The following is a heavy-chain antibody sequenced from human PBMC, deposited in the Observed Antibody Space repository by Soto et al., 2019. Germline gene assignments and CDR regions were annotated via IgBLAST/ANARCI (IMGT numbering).Heavy chain of an antibody. CDR3: ATADGFGVVTPFFEY. Sequence: QLQLQESGPGLVKPSETLSLTCTVSGGSISSRRHYWGWIRQSPGKHLEWIGSSYYRGSTHYNPSLKTRVTISVDTSKNQVSLKVYSVTAADTAVYYCATADGFGVVTPFFEYWGQGILVTVSS. V-gene: IGHV4-39*01. CDR2: SYYRGST. D-gene: IGHD3-3*01. J-gene: IGHJ4*02. CDR1: GGSISSRRHY.